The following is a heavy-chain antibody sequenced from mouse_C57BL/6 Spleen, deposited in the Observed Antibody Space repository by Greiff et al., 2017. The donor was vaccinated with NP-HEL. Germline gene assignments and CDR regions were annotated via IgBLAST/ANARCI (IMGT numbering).Heavy chain of an antibody. J-gene: IGHJ2*01. CDR3: ARKDYYGSSDFDY. CDR2: IDPSDSET. V-gene: IGHV1-52*01. Sequence: QVQLQQPGAELVRPGSSVKLSCKASGYTFTSYWMHWVKQRPIQGLEWIGNIDPSDSETHYNQKFKDKATLTVDKSSSTAYMQLSSLTSEDSAVDYCARKDYYGSSDFDYWGQGTTLTVSS. CDR1: GYTFTSYW. D-gene: IGHD1-1*01.